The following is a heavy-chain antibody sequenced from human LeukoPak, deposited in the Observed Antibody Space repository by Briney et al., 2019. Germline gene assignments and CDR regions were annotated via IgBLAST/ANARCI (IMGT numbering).Heavy chain of an antibody. CDR3: ARVLRAKVVMGIYAFDI. V-gene: IGHV4-4*09. Sequence: SETLSLTCTVSGGSIISYYWSWIRQPPGKGLEWIGYIYTSGGTNYNPSLKSRVTVSLDTSKNQFSLKLSSVTAADTAVYYCARVLRAKVVMGIYAFDIWGQGTMVTVSS. CDR1: GGSIISYY. CDR2: IYTSGGT. J-gene: IGHJ3*02. D-gene: IGHD4-23*01.